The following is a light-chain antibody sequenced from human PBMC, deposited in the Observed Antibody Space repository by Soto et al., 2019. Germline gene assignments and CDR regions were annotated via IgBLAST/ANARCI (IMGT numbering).Light chain of an antibody. CDR3: SSYTRSSTPYV. CDR2: EVN. CDR1: SSDVAGYNY. J-gene: IGLJ1*01. Sequence: QSVLTQPASVSGSPGQSITISCTGTSSDVAGYNYVSWYQQHPGKAPKLMIYEVNNRPSGVSNRFSGSKSGNTASLTISGLQAEDEADYYCSSYTRSSTPYVFGTGTKLTVL. V-gene: IGLV2-14*01.